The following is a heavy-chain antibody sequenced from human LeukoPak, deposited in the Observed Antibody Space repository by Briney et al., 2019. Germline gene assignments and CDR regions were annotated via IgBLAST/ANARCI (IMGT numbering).Heavy chain of an antibody. CDR2: ISSSSSTI. J-gene: IGHJ4*02. CDR1: GFAFSSYS. Sequence: GGSLRLSCAASGFAFSSYSMNWVRQVPGKGLEWVSYISSSSSTIYYADSVKGRFTISRDNAKNSLYLQMNSLRAEDTAVYYCARDGYCSGSSCYSTTDYWGQGTLVTVSS. CDR3: ARDGYCSGSSCYSTTDY. D-gene: IGHD2-15*01. V-gene: IGHV3-48*04.